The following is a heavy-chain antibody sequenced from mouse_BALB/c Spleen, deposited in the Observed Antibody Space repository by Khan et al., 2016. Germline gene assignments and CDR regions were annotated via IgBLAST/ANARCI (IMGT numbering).Heavy chain of an antibody. D-gene: IGHD1-1*01. CDR1: GFDFSRYW. CDR2: INPDSSTI. CDR3: ARLYYYGSSDY. J-gene: IGHJ2*01. V-gene: IGHV4-1*02. Sequence: EVKLLESGGGLVQPGGSPKLSCAASGFDFSRYWMSWVRQAPGKGLEWIGEINPDSSTINYTPSLKDKFIISRDNAKNTLYLQMSKVRSEDTALYYCARLYYYGSSDYWGQGTTLTVSS.